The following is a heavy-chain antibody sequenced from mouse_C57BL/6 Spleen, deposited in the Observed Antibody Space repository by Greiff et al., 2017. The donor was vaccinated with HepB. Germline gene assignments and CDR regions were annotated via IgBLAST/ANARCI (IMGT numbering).Heavy chain of an antibody. Sequence: EVQLQQSGAELVRPGASVKLSCTASGFNIKDDYMHWVKQRPEQGLEWIGWIDPENGDTEYASKFQGKATITADTSSNTAYLQLSSLTSEDTDVYYCTRGPYYSNYGAMDYWGQGTSVTVSS. CDR3: TRGPYYSNYGAMDY. D-gene: IGHD2-5*01. J-gene: IGHJ4*01. CDR1: GFNIKDDY. CDR2: IDPENGDT. V-gene: IGHV14-4*01.